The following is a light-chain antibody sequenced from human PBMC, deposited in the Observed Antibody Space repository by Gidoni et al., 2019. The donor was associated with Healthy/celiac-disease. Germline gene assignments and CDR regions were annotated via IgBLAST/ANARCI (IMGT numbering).Light chain of an antibody. Sequence: SYELTQPPSVSVPPGQTASIPCSGDKLGDKYACWYQQKPGQSPVLVIYQDSKRPSGILRRFSGSNSGNTATLTISGTQAMDEADYYCQAWDSSPEVFGGGTKLTVL. CDR1: KLGDKY. CDR3: QAWDSSPEV. CDR2: QDS. J-gene: IGLJ3*02. V-gene: IGLV3-1*01.